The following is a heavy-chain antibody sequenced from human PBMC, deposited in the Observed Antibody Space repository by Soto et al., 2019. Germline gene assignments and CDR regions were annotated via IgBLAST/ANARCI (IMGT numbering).Heavy chain of an antibody. J-gene: IGHJ5*02. CDR3: ARSGEAYYDVLTGSYKGSWFDP. V-gene: IGHV1-69*01. Sequence: QVQLVQSGAEVKKPGSSVRVSCKASGGSFSYYAISWVRQAPGQGLEWMGGIIPFSAAANYAQKFQGRVTITADESTRMVYMELSSLRPEDTAVYYCARSGEAYYDVLTGSYKGSWFDPWGQGTLVTVSP. CDR2: IIPFSAAA. CDR1: GGSFSYYA. D-gene: IGHD3-9*01.